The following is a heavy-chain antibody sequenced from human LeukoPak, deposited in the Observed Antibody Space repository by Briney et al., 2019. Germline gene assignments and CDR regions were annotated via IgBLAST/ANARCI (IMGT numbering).Heavy chain of an antibody. D-gene: IGHD2-2*02. V-gene: IGHV3-21*01. CDR2: ISSSSSYI. J-gene: IGHJ4*02. Sequence: GGSLRLSCAASGFTFSSYSMNWVRQAPGKGLEWVSSISSSSSYIYYADSVKGRFTISRDNAKNSLYLQMNGLRAEDTAVYYCARDNNRYCSSTSCYRHFDYWGQGTLVTVSS. CDR3: ARDNNRYCSSTSCYRHFDY. CDR1: GFTFSSYS.